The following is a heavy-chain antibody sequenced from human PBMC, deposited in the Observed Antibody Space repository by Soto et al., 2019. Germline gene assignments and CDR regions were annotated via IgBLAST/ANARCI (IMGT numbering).Heavy chain of an antibody. V-gene: IGHV1-18*01. CDR1: GYTFTSYG. Sequence: ASVKVSCKASGYTFTSYGFSWVRQAPGQGLEWMGWISASNGNTNYAQKLQGRVTMTTDTSTGTAYMELRSLRSDDTATYYCAKDSARYCSDGVCYKGYYYFAMDVWGQRTTVTVSS. D-gene: IGHD2-8*01. J-gene: IGHJ6*02. CDR2: ISASNGNT. CDR3: AKDSARYCSDGVCYKGYYYFAMDV.